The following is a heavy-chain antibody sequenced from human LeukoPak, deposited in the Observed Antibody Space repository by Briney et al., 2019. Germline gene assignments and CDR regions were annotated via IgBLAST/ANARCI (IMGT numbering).Heavy chain of an antibody. Sequence: PGGSLRLSCAASGFTFSSYSMNWVRQAPGKGLEGVSSISSSSSYIYYADSVKGRFTISRDNAKNSLYLQMNSLRAEDTAVYYCARDQDGYVRDPIWGQGTMVTGSS. J-gene: IGHJ3*02. D-gene: IGHD5-24*01. V-gene: IGHV3-21*01. CDR3: ARDQDGYVRDPI. CDR1: GFTFSSYS. CDR2: ISSSSSYI.